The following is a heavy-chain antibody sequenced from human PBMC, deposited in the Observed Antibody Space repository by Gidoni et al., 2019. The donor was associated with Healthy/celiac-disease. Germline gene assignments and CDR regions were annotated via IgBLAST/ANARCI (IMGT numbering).Heavy chain of an antibody. Sequence: QLQLQVSGPGLVKPSETLSLTCTVSGGSISSSSYYWGWIRQPPGKGLEWLGSIYYSGSTYYNPSLKRRVTISVDTSKNQFSLKLSSVTAADTAVYYCLKAQTTPNYYYGMDVWGQGTTVTVSS. V-gene: IGHV4-39*07. D-gene: IGHD1-1*01. CDR3: LKAQTTPNYYYGMDV. CDR2: IYYSGST. CDR1: GGSISSSSYY. J-gene: IGHJ6*02.